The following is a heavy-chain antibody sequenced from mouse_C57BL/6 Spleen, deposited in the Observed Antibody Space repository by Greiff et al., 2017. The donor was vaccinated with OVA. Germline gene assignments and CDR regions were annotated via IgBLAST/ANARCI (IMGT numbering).Heavy chain of an antibody. Sequence: EVKLQESGGGLVKPGGSLKLSCAASGFTFSDYGMHWVRQAPEKGLEWVAYISRGSSTIYYADTVKGRFTISRDNAKNTLFLQMTSLRSEDTAMYYCARDYYGSSDYWGQGTTLTVSS. D-gene: IGHD1-1*01. CDR3: ARDYYGSSDY. CDR1: GFTFSDYG. CDR2: ISRGSSTI. J-gene: IGHJ2*01. V-gene: IGHV5-17*01.